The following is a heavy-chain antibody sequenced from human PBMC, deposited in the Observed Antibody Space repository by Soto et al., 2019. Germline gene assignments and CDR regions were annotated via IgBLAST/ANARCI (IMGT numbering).Heavy chain of an antibody. D-gene: IGHD1-26*01. Sequence: EVQLVESGGGLVQPGGSLRLSWVGSGLIFGDYSMNWIRQAPGRGLEWVSFILNSADTVYYADSVKGRFTVSRDNAKNSLFLQMDSLRIEDTAVYYCTGGGVPSGPGYWGQGALVTVSS. V-gene: IGHV3-48*01. CDR1: GLIFGDYS. CDR3: TGGGVPSGPGY. J-gene: IGHJ4*02. CDR2: ILNSADTV.